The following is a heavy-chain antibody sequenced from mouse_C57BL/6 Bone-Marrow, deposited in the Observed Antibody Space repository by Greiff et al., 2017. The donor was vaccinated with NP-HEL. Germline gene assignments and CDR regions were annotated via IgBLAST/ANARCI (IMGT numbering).Heavy chain of an antibody. CDR2: IDPSDSYT. CDR1: GYTFTSYW. D-gene: IGHD4-1*01. Sequence: QVQLQQPGAELVMPGASVKLSCKASGYTFTSYWMHWVKQRPGQGLEWIGEIDPSDSYTNYNQKFKGKSTLTVDKSSSTAYMQLSSLASDDSAVYYCAREGNWDEAWFAYWGQGTLVTVSA. V-gene: IGHV1-69*01. J-gene: IGHJ3*01. CDR3: AREGNWDEAWFAY.